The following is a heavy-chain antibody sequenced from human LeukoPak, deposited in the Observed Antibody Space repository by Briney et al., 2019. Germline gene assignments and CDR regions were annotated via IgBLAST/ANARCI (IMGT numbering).Heavy chain of an antibody. Sequence: QPGRSLRLSCAASGFTFSSYGMHWVRQAPGKGLEWVAVISYDGSNKYYADSVKGRFTISRDNSKNTLYLQMNSLRAEDTAVYYCAKDCGSRGLRYYFDYWGQGTLVTVSS. D-gene: IGHD2-2*01. CDR3: AKDCGSRGLRYYFDY. V-gene: IGHV3-30*18. CDR2: ISYDGSNK. J-gene: IGHJ4*02. CDR1: GFTFSSYG.